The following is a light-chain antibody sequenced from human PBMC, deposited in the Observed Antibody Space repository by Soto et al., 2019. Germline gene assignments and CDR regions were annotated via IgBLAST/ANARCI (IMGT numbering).Light chain of an antibody. Sequence: DIVLTQSPGTLSLSPGERATLSCRASQSVSGRYLAWYQQKPGQSPRLLIYGASTRATGIPDRFSGSGSGTDFTLTISRLEPEDFAVYYCQQYGSSLPWTLGQGTTVEMK. CDR2: GAS. CDR3: QQYGSSLPWT. V-gene: IGKV3-20*01. CDR1: QSVSGRY. J-gene: IGKJ1*01.